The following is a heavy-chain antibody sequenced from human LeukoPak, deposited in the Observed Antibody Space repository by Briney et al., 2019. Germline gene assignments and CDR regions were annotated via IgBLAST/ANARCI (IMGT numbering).Heavy chain of an antibody. Sequence: GGSLRLSCAASGFTFSSYWMSWVRQAPGKGLEWVANIKQDGSEKYYVDSVKGRFTISRDKAKNSLYLQMNSLRAEDTAVYYCARVPAAPYYYYMDVWGKGTTVTVSS. V-gene: IGHV3-7*01. CDR2: IKQDGSEK. CDR3: ARVPAAPYYYYMDV. CDR1: GFTFSSYW. D-gene: IGHD2-2*01. J-gene: IGHJ6*03.